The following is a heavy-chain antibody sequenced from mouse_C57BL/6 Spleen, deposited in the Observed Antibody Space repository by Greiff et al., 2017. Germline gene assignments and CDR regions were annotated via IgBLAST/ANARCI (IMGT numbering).Heavy chain of an antibody. CDR3: ARQGVTTVVYFDY. V-gene: IGHV5-9*01. CDR1: GFTFSSYT. J-gene: IGHJ2*01. CDR2: ISGGGGNT. Sequence: EVQVVESGGGLVKPGGSLKLSCAASGFTFSSYTMSWVRQTPEKRLEWVATISGGGGNTYYPDSVKGRFTISRDNAKNTLYLQMSSLRSEDTALYYCARQGVTTVVYFDYWGQGTTLTVSS. D-gene: IGHD1-1*01.